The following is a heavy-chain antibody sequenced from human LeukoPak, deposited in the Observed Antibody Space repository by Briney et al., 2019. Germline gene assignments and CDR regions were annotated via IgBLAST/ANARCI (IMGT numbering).Heavy chain of an antibody. CDR3: ARDDLVWDGGSNWFDP. CDR1: GGAISNYF. D-gene: IGHD3-16*01. J-gene: IGHJ5*02. Sequence: SETLSLTCTVSGGAISNYFWSWIRQPAGKGLEWIGRVSTTGSSNFNPSLKSRVIMSADTSRNQFSLKLHSVTAADSALYFCARDDLVWDGGSNWFDPWGQGVLVTVSS. V-gene: IGHV4-4*07. CDR2: VSTTGSS.